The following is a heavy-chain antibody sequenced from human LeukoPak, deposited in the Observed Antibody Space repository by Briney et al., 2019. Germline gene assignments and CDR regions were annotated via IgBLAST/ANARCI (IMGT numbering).Heavy chain of an antibody. CDR3: ARERGGGYCSSTSCRRKNWFDP. CDR2: INHSGST. CDR1: GGSFSGYY. Sequence: SETLSHTCAVYGGSFSGYYWSWIRQPPGKGLEWIGEINHSGSTNYNPSLKSRVTISVDTSKNQFSLKLSSVTAADTAVYYCARERGGGYCSSTSCRRKNWFDPWGQGTLVTVSS. J-gene: IGHJ5*02. D-gene: IGHD2-2*01. V-gene: IGHV4-34*01.